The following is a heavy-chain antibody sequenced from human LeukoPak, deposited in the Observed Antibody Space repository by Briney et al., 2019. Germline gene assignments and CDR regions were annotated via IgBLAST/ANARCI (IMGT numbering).Heavy chain of an antibody. Sequence: PGGSLRLSXAASGFTFRSYSMNWIRQAPGKGLEWVSYISSSSSTIYYADSVKGRFTISRDNAKNSLYLQMNSLRAEDTAVYYCASDYYDSSGIDYWGQGTLVTVSS. D-gene: IGHD3-22*01. CDR1: GFTFRSYS. J-gene: IGHJ4*02. CDR3: ASDYYDSSGIDY. V-gene: IGHV3-48*01. CDR2: ISSSSSTI.